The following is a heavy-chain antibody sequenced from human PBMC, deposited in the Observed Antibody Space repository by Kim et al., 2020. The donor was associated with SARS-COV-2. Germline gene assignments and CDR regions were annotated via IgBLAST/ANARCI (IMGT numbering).Heavy chain of an antibody. D-gene: IGHD3-3*01. CDR2: ISYDGSNK. CDR3: AREYGVVTYYYYGMDV. Sequence: GGSLRLSCAASGFTFSSYAMHWVRQAPGKGLEWVAVISYDGSNKYYADSVKGRFTISRDNSKNTLYLQMNSLRAEDTAVYYCAREYGVVTYYYYGMDVWGQGTTVTVSS. CDR1: GFTFSSYA. V-gene: IGHV3-30-3*01. J-gene: IGHJ6*02.